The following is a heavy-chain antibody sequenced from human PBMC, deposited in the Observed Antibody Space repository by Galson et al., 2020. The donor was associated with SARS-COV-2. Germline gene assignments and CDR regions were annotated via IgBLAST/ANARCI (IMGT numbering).Heavy chain of an antibody. D-gene: IGHD2-21*02. Sequence: ASETLSLTCSVYGRSISSFFWSWVRQLPGKGLEWVGYMYHGGNTRYNPSLKRRATISVDTSKNQFSLKLSAVTAADTAVYYCARVVCAGDCYPFDRWGQGILVTVSS. CDR3: ARVVCAGDCYPFDR. V-gene: IGHV4-59*01. J-gene: IGHJ5*02. CDR1: GRSISSFF. CDR2: MYHGGNT.